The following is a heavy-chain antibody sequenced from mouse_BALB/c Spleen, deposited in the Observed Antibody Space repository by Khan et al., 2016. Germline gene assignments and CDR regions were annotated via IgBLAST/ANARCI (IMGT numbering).Heavy chain of an antibody. CDR3: AREGYGYASFTY. Sequence: QVQLQESGAELARPGASVKMSCKASGYTFTSYTIQWIKQRPGQGLEWIGYINPRGDYTDYNQKFKDKATLTADTSSSTVYIQLSGLTSEYSAVYFCAREGYGYASFTYWGQGTLVTVSA. CDR2: INPRGDYT. V-gene: IGHV1-4*01. D-gene: IGHD1-2*01. CDR1: GYTFTSYT. J-gene: IGHJ3*01.